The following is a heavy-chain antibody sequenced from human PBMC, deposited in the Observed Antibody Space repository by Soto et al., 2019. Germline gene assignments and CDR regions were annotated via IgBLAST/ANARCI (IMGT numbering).Heavy chain of an antibody. CDR1: GFTFSAYY. V-gene: IGHV3-11*05. J-gene: IGHJ6*03. CDR2: ISRSRSYI. D-gene: IGHD3-10*01. Sequence: PGGSLRLSCAASGFTFSAYYMSWIRKAPGKGLEWVSYISRSRSYINYADSVKGRFTISRDNAKNSLYLQINSLRAEDTAVYYRAIDGRDYYYGSGSTYFMDVWGKGTTVTFSS. CDR3: AIDGRDYYYGSGSTYFMDV.